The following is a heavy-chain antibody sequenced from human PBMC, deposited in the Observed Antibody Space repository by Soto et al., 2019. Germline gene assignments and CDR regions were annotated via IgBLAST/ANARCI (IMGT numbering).Heavy chain of an antibody. J-gene: IGHJ4*02. D-gene: IGHD1-26*01. V-gene: IGHV3-30*18. Sequence: QVQLVESGGGVVQPGRSLRLSCAASGFTFSGYAMHWVRQAPDKGLEWVAVISYDGSNKYYADSVKGRFTISRDNSKNSLFLQMDSLRPEDTAVYYCAKNARYSGSYRDYWGQETLVTVSS. CDR2: ISYDGSNK. CDR1: GFTFSGYA. CDR3: AKNARYSGSYRDY.